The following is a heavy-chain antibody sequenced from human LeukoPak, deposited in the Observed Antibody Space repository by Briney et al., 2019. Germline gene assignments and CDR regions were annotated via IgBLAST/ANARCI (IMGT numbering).Heavy chain of an antibody. J-gene: IGHJ4*02. Sequence: SETLSLTCSVSGDSISSGSFYWSWIRQPAGRGLEWIGRIYPSGSTNYNPSLKSRVTISLDTSKNQFSLKLSSVNAADTAVYYCARDVLAAPGTFDYWGQGALVTVSS. CDR3: ARDVLAAPGTFDY. V-gene: IGHV4-61*02. CDR1: GDSISSGSFY. CDR2: IYPSGST. D-gene: IGHD6-13*01.